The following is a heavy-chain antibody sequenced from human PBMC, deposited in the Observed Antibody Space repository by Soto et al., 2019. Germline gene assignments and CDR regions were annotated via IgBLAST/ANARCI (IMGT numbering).Heavy chain of an antibody. D-gene: IGHD5-12*01. J-gene: IGHJ6*02. Sequence: GESLKISCKGSGYSFTSYWISWARQMPGKGLEWMGRIDPSDSYTNYSPSFQGHVTISADKSISTAYLQWSSLKASDTAMYYCARRKGGYRYYYGMDVWGQGTTVTVSS. V-gene: IGHV5-10-1*01. CDR1: GYSFTSYW. CDR2: IDPSDSYT. CDR3: ARRKGGYRYYYGMDV.